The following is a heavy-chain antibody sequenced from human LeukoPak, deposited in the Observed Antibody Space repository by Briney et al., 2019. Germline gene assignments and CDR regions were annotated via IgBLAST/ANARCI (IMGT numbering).Heavy chain of an antibody. J-gene: IGHJ4*02. V-gene: IGHV4-34*08. CDR1: GFTVSSNY. CDR2: INHSGIT. Sequence: GSLRLSCAASGFTVSSNYMSWVRQAPGKGLEWIGEINHSGITTYNPSLKSRVTISVDTSKKQFSLKLNSVTAADTAVYYCAISHKWLLLDYWGQGTLVTVSS. CDR3: AISHKWLLLDY. D-gene: IGHD2-15*01.